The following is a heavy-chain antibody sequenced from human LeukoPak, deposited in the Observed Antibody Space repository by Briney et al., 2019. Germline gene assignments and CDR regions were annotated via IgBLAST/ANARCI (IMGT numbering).Heavy chain of an antibody. Sequence: SETLSLTCAVYGGSFSGYYWSWIRQPPGKGLEWIGEINHSGSTNYNPSLKSRVTISVDTSKNQFSLKLSSVTAADTAVYYCARALLWFGELLPNWFDPWGQGTLVTVSS. CDR3: ARALLWFGELLPNWFDP. CDR1: GGSFSGYY. J-gene: IGHJ5*02. D-gene: IGHD3-10*01. V-gene: IGHV4-34*01. CDR2: INHSGST.